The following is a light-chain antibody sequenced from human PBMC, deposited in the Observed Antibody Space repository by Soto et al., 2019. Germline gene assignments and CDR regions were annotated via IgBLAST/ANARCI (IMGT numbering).Light chain of an antibody. V-gene: IGKV3-20*01. CDR2: GAS. J-gene: IGKJ5*01. CDR1: QSVSSSY. CDR3: QKYKSAPYT. Sequence: EIVMTQSPGTLSLSPGERATLSCRASQSVSSSYLAWYQQKPGQAPRLLIYGASSRATGIPDRFSGSGSGTDFTLTINSLQPEDVATYYCQKYKSAPYTFGPGTRLEI.